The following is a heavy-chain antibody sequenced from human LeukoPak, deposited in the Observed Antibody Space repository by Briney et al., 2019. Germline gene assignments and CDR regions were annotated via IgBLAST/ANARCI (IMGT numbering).Heavy chain of an antibody. CDR2: IKSKTDGGTT. CDR3: TTRNLAVRGRQRNYYYYGMDV. V-gene: IGHV3-15*01. J-gene: IGHJ6*02. Sequence: GGSLRLSCAASGFTFSNAWMSWVRQAPGKGLEWVGRIKSKTDGGTTDYAAPVKGRFTISRDDSKNTLYLQMNSLKTEDTAVYYCTTRNLAVRGRQRNYYYYGMDVWGQGTTVTVSS. CDR1: GFTFSNAW. D-gene: IGHD3-10*01.